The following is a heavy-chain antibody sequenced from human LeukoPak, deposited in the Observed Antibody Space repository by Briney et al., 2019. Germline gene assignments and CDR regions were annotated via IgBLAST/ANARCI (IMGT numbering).Heavy chain of an antibody. D-gene: IGHD3-10*01. CDR2: IYYSGST. J-gene: IGHJ4*02. CDR1: GGSISSYY. CDR3: ARGGRHSYLFDY. V-gene: IGHV4-59*01. Sequence: PSETLSLTCTVSGGSISSYYWSWIRQPSGKGLEWIGYIYYSGSTNYNPSLKSRVTISVDTSKNQFSLKLSSVTAADTAVYYCARGGRHSYLFDYWGQGILVTVSS.